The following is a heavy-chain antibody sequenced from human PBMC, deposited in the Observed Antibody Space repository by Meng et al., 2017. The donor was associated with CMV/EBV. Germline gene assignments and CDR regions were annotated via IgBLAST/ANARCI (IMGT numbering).Heavy chain of an antibody. J-gene: IGHJ3*02. D-gene: IGHD3-3*01. CDR2: SSGSGGST. CDR3: AKDLGGITIFGVVTPNHDAFDI. V-gene: IGHV3-23*01. Sequence: GGSLRLSCAASGFTFSSYAMSWVRQAPGKGLEWVSASSGSGGSTYYADSVKGRFTISRDNSKNTLYLQMNSLRAEDTAVYYCAKDLGGITIFGVVTPNHDAFDIWGQGTMVTVSS. CDR1: GFTFSSYA.